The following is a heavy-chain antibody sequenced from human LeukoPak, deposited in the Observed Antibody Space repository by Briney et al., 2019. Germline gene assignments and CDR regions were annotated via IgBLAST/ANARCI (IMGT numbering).Heavy chain of an antibody. CDR3: ARKYCSGCPNVDAFNT. CDR2: TSGSGGST. J-gene: IGHJ3*02. V-gene: IGHV3-23*01. Sequence: PGGSLRLSSAASGFTFSSYAISWVRQAPGKGLEWVSATSGSGGSTHYADSVKGRFTISRDNSKNTLYLEMNSLRAEDTAVYYCARKYCSGCPNVDAFNTGGKETMVTVSS. D-gene: IGHD6-19*01. CDR1: GFTFSSYA.